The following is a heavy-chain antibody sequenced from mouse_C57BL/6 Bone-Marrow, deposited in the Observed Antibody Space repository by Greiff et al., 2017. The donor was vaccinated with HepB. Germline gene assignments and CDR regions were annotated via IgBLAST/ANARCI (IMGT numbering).Heavy chain of an antibody. D-gene: IGHD1-1*01. Sequence: QVQLQQPGAELVNPGASVKMSCKASGYTFTSYWITWVKQRPGQGLEWIGDIYPGSGSTNYNEKFKSKATLTVDTSSSTAYMQLSSLTSEDSAVYYCARNYYGSSYVTFYAMDYWGQGTSVTVSS. V-gene: IGHV1-55*01. J-gene: IGHJ4*01. CDR2: IYPGSGST. CDR3: ARNYYGSSYVTFYAMDY. CDR1: GYTFTSYW.